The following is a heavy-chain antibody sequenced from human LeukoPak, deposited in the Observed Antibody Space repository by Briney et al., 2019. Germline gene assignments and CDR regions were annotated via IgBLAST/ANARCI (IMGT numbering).Heavy chain of an antibody. D-gene: IGHD6-19*01. CDR3: ARGHSSGLFDY. Sequence: SETLSLTCAVYGGSFSGYYWSWIRQPPGKGLEWNGEINHSGSTNYNPSLKSRVTISVDTSKNQFSLKLSSVTAADTAVYYCARGHSSGLFDYWGQGTLVTVSS. CDR1: GGSFSGYY. V-gene: IGHV4-34*01. J-gene: IGHJ4*02. CDR2: INHSGST.